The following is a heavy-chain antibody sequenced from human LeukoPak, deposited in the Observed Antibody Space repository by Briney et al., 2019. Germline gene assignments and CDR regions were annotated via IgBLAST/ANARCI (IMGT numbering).Heavy chain of an antibody. D-gene: IGHD4-17*01. CDR1: GFTFSSYG. Sequence: GGSLRLSCAASGFTFSSYGMHWVRQAPGKGLEWVGVISYDGGNKDYADSVKGRFTISRDNSKNTLYLQMNSLRAEDTAVYYCARSAGDPHASDFWGQGTMVIVSS. CDR2: ISYDGGNK. CDR3: ARSAGDPHASDF. V-gene: IGHV3-30*19. J-gene: IGHJ3*01.